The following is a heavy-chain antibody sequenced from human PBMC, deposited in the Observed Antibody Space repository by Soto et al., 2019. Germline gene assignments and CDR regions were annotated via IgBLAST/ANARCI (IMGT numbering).Heavy chain of an antibody. CDR3: ARDEAADELVPAAINAMDV. D-gene: IGHD2-2*01. J-gene: IGHJ6*02. CDR1: GSTFSSYT. Sequence: QVQLVQSGAEVKKPGSSVKVSCKASGSTFSSYTITWVRQAPGQGLEWMGRINPIFDLPIYAQKFQGRVTITADKSTSTAYMELSSLKSEDTAVYYCARDEAADELVPAAINAMDVWGQGTTVIVSS. V-gene: IGHV1-69*08. CDR2: INPIFDLP.